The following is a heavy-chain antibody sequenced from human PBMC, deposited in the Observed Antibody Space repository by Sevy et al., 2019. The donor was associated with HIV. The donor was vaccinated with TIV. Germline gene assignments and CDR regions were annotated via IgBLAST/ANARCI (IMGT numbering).Heavy chain of an antibody. CDR1: GYTLTELC. CDR2: FDPEDGKT. Sequence: ASVKVSCKVSGYTLTELCIHWVRQAPGKGLEWLVTFDPEDGKTIYAQNFQGRVTMTEDTSTDTTYMELSSLRSEDTAVYYCASTRDYYDSSGYYFDYWGQGTLVTVSS. D-gene: IGHD3-22*01. CDR3: ASTRDYYDSSGYYFDY. J-gene: IGHJ4*02. V-gene: IGHV1-24*01.